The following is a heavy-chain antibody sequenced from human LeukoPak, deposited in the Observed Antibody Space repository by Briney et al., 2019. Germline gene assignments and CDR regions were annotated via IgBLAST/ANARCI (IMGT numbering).Heavy chain of an antibody. V-gene: IGHV3-23*01. J-gene: IGHJ4*02. D-gene: IGHD6-19*01. CDR3: AKDSSSIAVAAPLDY. Sequence: PGGSLRLSCAASGFTFSSYAMSWVRQAPGKGLEWVSAIRGSGDRTHYADSVKGRFTISRDNSKNTLYLQMNSLRAEDTAVYYCAKDSSSIAVAAPLDYWGQGTLVTVSS. CDR1: GFTFSSYA. CDR2: IRGSGDRT.